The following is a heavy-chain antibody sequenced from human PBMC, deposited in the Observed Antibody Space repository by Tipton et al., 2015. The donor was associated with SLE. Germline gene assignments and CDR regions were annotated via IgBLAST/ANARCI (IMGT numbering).Heavy chain of an antibody. CDR3: ARDLTVTTDLYYYGMDV. CDR2: IDYSGRFT. J-gene: IGHJ6*02. D-gene: IGHD4-11*01. CDR1: GFTFSNHA. V-gene: IGHV3-23*01. Sequence: SLRLSCAASGFTFSNHAMVWVRQASGKGLDWVSGIDYSGRFTYYADSVKGRFTISRDNSKNTLYLQMNSLRAEDTAVYYCARDLTVTTDLYYYGMDVWGQGTTVTVPS.